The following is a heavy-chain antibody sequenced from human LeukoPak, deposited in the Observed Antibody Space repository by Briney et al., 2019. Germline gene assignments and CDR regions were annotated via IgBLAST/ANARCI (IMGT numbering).Heavy chain of an antibody. D-gene: IGHD2/OR15-2a*01. CDR1: GFTFSSYA. CDR2: ISYDGSNK. J-gene: IGHJ4*02. Sequence: GRSLRLSCAASGFTFSSYAMHWVRQAPGKGLEWVAVISYDGSNKYYADSVKGRFTISRDNSKNTLYLQMNSLRAEDTAVYYCAREGRGVINFDYWGQGTLVTVSS. V-gene: IGHV3-30*04. CDR3: AREGRGVINFDY.